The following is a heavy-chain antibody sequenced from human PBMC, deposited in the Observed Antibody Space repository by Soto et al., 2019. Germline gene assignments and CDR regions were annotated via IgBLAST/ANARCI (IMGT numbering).Heavy chain of an antibody. Sequence: EVQLVESGGGLVQPGGSLRLSCAASGFTFSSYSMNWVRQAPGKGLEWGSYISSSSSTIYYADSVKGRFTISRDNAKNSLYLQMNSLRDEDTAVYYCARDSRRLYDILIGDGGKGGMDVWGQGTTVTVSS. D-gene: IGHD3-9*01. CDR3: ARDSRRLYDILIGDGGKGGMDV. V-gene: IGHV3-48*02. CDR1: GFTFSSYS. J-gene: IGHJ6*02. CDR2: ISSSSSTI.